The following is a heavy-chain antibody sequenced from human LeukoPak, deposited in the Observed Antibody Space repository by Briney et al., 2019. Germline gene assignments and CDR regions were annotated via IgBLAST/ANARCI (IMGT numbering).Heavy chain of an antibody. CDR3: ARDQDIVVVVAAPGFDY. CDR2: ISSSGSTI. CDR1: GLTFSDYY. V-gene: IGHV3-11*01. D-gene: IGHD2-15*01. J-gene: IGHJ4*02. Sequence: PGGSLRLSCAASGLTFSDYYMSWIRQAPGKGLEWVSYISSSGSTIYYADSVKGRFTISRDNAKNSLYLQMNSLRAEDTAVYYCARDQDIVVVVAAPGFDYWGQGTLVTVSS.